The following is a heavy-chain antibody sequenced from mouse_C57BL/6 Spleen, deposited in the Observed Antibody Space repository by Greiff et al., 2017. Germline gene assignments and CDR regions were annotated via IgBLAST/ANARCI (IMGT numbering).Heavy chain of an antibody. D-gene: IGHD1-1*01. V-gene: IGHV1-82*01. CDR1: GYAFSSSW. CDR2: IYPGDGDT. J-gene: IGHJ3*01. Sequence: QVQLKQSGPELVKPGASVKISCKASGYAFSSSWMNWVKQRPGKGLEWIGRIYPGDGDTNYNGKFKGKATLAEDKSYSTAYMQLSNLTSEDSAVYFCARDDYGSSYGFAYWGQGTLVTVSA. CDR3: ARDDYGSSYGFAY.